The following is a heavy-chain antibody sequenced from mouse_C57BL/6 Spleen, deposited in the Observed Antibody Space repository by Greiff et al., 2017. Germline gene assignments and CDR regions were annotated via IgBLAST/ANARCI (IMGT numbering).Heavy chain of an antibody. CDR3: ARLVTTVVNLRWYFDV. CDR2: IDPSDSYT. J-gene: IGHJ1*03. D-gene: IGHD1-1*01. V-gene: IGHV1-69*01. CDR1: GYTFTSYW. Sequence: QVQLQQPGAELVMPGASVKLSCKASGYTFTSYWMHWVKQRPGQGLEWIGEIDPSDSYTNYNQKFKGKSTLTVDKSSSTAYMQLSSLTSEDSAVYYCARLVTTVVNLRWYFDVWGTGTTVTVSS.